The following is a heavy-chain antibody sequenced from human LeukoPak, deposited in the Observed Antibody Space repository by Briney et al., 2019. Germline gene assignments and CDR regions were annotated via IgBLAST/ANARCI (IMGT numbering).Heavy chain of an antibody. Sequence: GASVKVSFTGSGYTLTTYDINWVGQAPGQGLGWMGWMNPNSGNTGYAQKFQGRVTITRNTSISTAYMELSSLRSEDTAVYYCARATSGSYYSDYWGQGTLVTVSS. D-gene: IGHD1-26*01. V-gene: IGHV1-8*03. CDR2: MNPNSGNT. CDR3: ARATSGSYYSDY. CDR1: GYTLTTYD. J-gene: IGHJ4*02.